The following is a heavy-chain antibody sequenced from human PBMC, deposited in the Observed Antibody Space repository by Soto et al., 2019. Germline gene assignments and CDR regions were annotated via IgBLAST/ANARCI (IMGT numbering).Heavy chain of an antibody. V-gene: IGHV3-7*01. J-gene: IGHJ4*02. CDR1: GFTFSSYW. CDR2: IKQDGSEK. CDR3: ARDNSCSGGSCYYFDH. D-gene: IGHD2-15*01. Sequence: EVQLVESGGGLVQPGGSLRLSCAASGFTFSSYWMSWVRQAPGKGLEWVANIKQDGSEKYYVDSVKGRFTISRDNAKNSLYLQMNSLRAEDTAVYYCARDNSCSGGSCYYFDHWGQGTLVTVSS.